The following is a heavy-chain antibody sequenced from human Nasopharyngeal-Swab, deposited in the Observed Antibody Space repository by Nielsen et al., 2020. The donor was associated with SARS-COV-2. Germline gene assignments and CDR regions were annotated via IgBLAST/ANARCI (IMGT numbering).Heavy chain of an antibody. Sequence: GESLKISCAVSGFTFSNSWIHWVRQAPGKGLVWVSRINSDGSRTGYADSVKGRFTISRDNTKNSLYLHMNSLRAEDTAVYYCARLDFWSGYFGLDVWGQGTTVTVSS. CDR2: INSDGSRT. V-gene: IGHV3-74*01. J-gene: IGHJ6*02. CDR3: ARLDFWSGYFGLDV. CDR1: GFTFSNSW. D-gene: IGHD3-3*01.